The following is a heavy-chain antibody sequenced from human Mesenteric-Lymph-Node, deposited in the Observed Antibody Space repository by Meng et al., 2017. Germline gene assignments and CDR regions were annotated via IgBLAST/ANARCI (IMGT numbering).Heavy chain of an antibody. CDR3: VRERPRANVDASMDLIDY. D-gene: IGHD4/OR15-4a*01. CDR2: IFHTGNA. J-gene: IGHJ4*02. Sequence: QGQWQAPGPGTVQASVTLSLTCAVSGVSISSSDWWGWVRQTPGKGLEWIGEIFHTGNANYNPSLKSRVSMSVDNSKNQFSLNLISVTAADTAVYYCVRERPRANVDASMDLIDYWGQGTLVTASS. V-gene: IGHV4-4*02. CDR1: GVSISSSDW.